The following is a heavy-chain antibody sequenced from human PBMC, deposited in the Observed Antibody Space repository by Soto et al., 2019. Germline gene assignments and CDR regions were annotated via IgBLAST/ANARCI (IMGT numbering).Heavy chain of an antibody. D-gene: IGHD1-1*01. J-gene: IGHJ4*02. CDR3: AREGWNDVMGCFDY. CDR2: ISSSGTTI. V-gene: IGHV3-48*03. CDR1: GFTFSSYE. Sequence: QTGGSLRLSCAASGFTFSSYEMNWVRQAPGKGLEWVSYISSSGTTIYYADSVKGRFTISRDNAENSLYLQMNSLRAEDTAVYYCAREGWNDVMGCFDYWGQGTLVTVSS.